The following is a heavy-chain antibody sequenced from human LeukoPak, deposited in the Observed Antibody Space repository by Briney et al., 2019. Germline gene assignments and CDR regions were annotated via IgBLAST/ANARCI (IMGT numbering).Heavy chain of an antibody. J-gene: IGHJ6*02. V-gene: IGHV1-18*01. D-gene: IGHD3-10*01. CDR1: GYTFTSYG. CDR2: ISAYNGNT. Sequence: ASVKVSCKASGYTFTSYGISWVRQAPGQGPEWMGWISAYNGNTNYAQKLQGRVTMTTDTSTSTAYMELRSLRSDDTAVYYCATSITMVRGVKSPYYYYGMDVWGQGTTVTVSS. CDR3: ATSITMVRGVKSPYYYYGMDV.